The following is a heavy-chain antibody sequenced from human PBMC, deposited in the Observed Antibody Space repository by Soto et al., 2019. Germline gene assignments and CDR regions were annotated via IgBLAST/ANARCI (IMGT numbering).Heavy chain of an antibody. CDR1: GYTFTSYA. V-gene: IGHV1-3*01. CDR2: INAGNGNT. D-gene: IGHD4-4*01. J-gene: IGHJ3*02. Sequence: QVRLVQSGAEVKKPGASVKVSCKASGYTFTSYAMHWVRQAPGQRLEWMGWINAGNGNTKYSQKFQGRVTITRDTSAGTAYLELGCLRSEDTAVYYCARAHTNDYSTYHRSNAFDIWGKGTMVTVSS. CDR3: ARAHTNDYSTYHRSNAFDI.